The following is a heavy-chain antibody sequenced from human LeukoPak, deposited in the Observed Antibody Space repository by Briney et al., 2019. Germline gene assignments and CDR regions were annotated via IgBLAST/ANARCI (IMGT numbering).Heavy chain of an antibody. V-gene: IGHV3-30*02. CDR3: AKGENPYCSSTSCYTIKFHSLGD. Sequence: PGRSLRLSCAASGFTFSSYGMHWVRQAPGKGLEWVAFIRYDGSNKYYADSVKGRFTISRDNSKNTLYLQMNSLRAEDTAVYYCAKGENPYCSSTSCYTIKFHSLGDWGQGTLVTVSS. CDR2: IRYDGSNK. D-gene: IGHD2-2*02. J-gene: IGHJ4*02. CDR1: GFTFSSYG.